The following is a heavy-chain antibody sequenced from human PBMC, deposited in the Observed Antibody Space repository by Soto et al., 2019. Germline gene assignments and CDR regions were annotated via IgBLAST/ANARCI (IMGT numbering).Heavy chain of an antibody. J-gene: IGHJ4*02. Sequence: NPSETLSLTCSVSGGSIRTSRYYWGWIRQPPGKGLEWIGSIYYSGNTYYNPSLKSRVTISVDTSKNQFSLKLSSVTAADTAVYYCARTTYHFWSGYTDYWGQGTLVTVSS. CDR2: IYYSGNT. V-gene: IGHV4-39*01. D-gene: IGHD3-3*01. CDR3: ARTTYHFWSGYTDY. CDR1: GGSIRTSRYY.